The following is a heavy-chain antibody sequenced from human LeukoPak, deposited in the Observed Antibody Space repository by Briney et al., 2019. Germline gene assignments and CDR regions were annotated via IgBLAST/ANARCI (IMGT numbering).Heavy chain of an antibody. CDR1: GGTFSSYA. V-gene: IGHV1-69*04. CDR3: ARDELMEGGMWCSGGSCYSYFDY. J-gene: IGHJ4*02. D-gene: IGHD2-15*01. CDR2: IIPILGIA. Sequence: SVKVSCKASGGTFSSYAISWVRQAPGQGLEWMGRIIPILGIANYAQKFQGRVTIAADKSTSTAYMELSSLRSEDTAVYYCARDELMEGGMWCSGGSCYSYFDYWGQGTLVTVSS.